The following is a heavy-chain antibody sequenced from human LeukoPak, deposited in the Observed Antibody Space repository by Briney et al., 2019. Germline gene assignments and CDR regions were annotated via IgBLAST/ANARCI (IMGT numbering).Heavy chain of an antibody. CDR1: GFAFRTYW. CDR3: SRQSARNWFDP. Sequence: PGGSLRLSCAACGFAFRTYWMTWVRQAPGKGLEWVASINQDGSGKYYVDSVKGRFTISRDNTKNSLYLQMNTLRAEDTAVYYCSRQSARNWFDPWGQGTLVTVSS. V-gene: IGHV3-7*01. J-gene: IGHJ5*02. D-gene: IGHD3-3*01. CDR2: INQDGSGK.